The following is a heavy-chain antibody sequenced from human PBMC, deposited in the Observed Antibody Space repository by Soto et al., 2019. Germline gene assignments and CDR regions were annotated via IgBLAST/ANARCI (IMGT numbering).Heavy chain of an antibody. CDR2: IIPIFGTA. V-gene: IGHV1-69*13. J-gene: IGHJ6*02. Sequence: SVKVSCKASGGTFSSYAISWVRQAPGQGLEWMGGIIPIFGTANYAQKFQGRVTITADESTSTAYMELSSLRSEDTAVYYCASAPLAYCGGDCYYYYYGMDVWGQGTTVTVSS. CDR3: ASAPLAYCGGDCYYYYYGMDV. D-gene: IGHD2-21*02. CDR1: GGTFSSYA.